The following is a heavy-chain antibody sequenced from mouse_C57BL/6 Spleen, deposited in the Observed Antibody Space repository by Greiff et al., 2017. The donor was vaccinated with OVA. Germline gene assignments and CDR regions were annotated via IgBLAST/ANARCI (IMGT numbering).Heavy chain of an antibody. V-gene: IGHV5-17*01. CDR3: ARRAPGYYSWFAY. Sequence: EVKLVESGGGLVKPGGSLKLSCAASGFTFSDYGMHWVRQAPEKGLEWVAYISSGSSTIYYADTVKGRFTISRDNAKNTLFLQMTSLRSEDTAMYYCARRAPGYYSWFAYWGQGTLVTVSA. CDR2: ISSGSSTI. J-gene: IGHJ3*01. D-gene: IGHD2-3*01. CDR1: GFTFSDYG.